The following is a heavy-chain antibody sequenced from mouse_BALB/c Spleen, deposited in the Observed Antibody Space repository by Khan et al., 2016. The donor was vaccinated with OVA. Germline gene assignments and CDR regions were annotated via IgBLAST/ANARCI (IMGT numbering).Heavy chain of an antibody. V-gene: IGHV9-1*02. CDR2: INTYTGEP. CDR3: ARISSYWYSDV. J-gene: IGHJ1*01. Sequence: QIQLVQSGPELKKPGETVKISCKASGYTFTNYGMNWVKHAPGKGLKWMGWINTYTGEPTYADDFKGRFVFSLETSASTASLQISNLKNEDMTTYFCARISSYWYSDVWGAGTTVTVSS. D-gene: IGHD6-2*01. CDR1: GYTFTNYG.